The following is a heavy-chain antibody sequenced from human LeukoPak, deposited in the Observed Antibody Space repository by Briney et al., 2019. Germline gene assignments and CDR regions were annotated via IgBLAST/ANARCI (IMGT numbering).Heavy chain of an antibody. CDR1: GGSFSGYY. Sequence: NPSETLSLTCAVYGGSFSGYYWSWIRQPPGKGLDGIGEINHIGSTNYNPSLKSRVTISVDTSKNQFSLKLSSVTAADTAVYYCARRLYSYGYSYWGQGTLVTVSS. D-gene: IGHD5-18*01. CDR3: ARRLYSYGYSY. J-gene: IGHJ4*02. CDR2: INHIGST. V-gene: IGHV4-34*01.